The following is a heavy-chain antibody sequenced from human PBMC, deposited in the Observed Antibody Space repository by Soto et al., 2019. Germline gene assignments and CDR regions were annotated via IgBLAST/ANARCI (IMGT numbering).Heavy chain of an antibody. D-gene: IGHD3-9*01. CDR3: AKGTAYFSALSRFDY. V-gene: IGHV3-23*01. Sequence: EVQLLESGGGLVQPGGSLRLSCAASGFTFSSYAMSWVRRAPGKGLEWVSAISGSGGSTYYADSVKGRFTISRDNSKNTLYLQMNSLRAEDTAVYYCAKGTAYFSALSRFDYWGQGTLVTVSS. J-gene: IGHJ4*02. CDR1: GFTFSSYA. CDR2: ISGSGGST.